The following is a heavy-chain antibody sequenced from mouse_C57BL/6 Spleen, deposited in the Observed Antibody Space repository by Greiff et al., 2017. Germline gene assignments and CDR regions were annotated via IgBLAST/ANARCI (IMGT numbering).Heavy chain of an antibody. CDR2: ISTYYGDA. Sequence: QVHVKQSGPELVRPGVSVKISCKGSGYTFTDYAMHWVKQSHAKSLEWIGVISTYYGDASYNQKFKDKATMPVDKSSSTAYMELARLTSEDSAVYYWSRRYYYGSSPYWYFDVWGTGTTVTVSS. CDR3: SRRYYYGSSPYWYFDV. J-gene: IGHJ1*03. CDR1: GYTFTDYA. D-gene: IGHD1-1*01. V-gene: IGHV1-67*01.